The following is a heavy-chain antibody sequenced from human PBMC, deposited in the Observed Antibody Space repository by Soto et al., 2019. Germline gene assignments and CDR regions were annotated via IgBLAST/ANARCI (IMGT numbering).Heavy chain of an antibody. CDR1: GVSIGSHDW. CDR3: ATRDTGRVY. V-gene: IGHV4-4*02. D-gene: IGHD5-18*01. Sequence: QVQLQESGPGLVKPSGTLSLTCAVSGVSIGSHDWWTWVRQPPGKGLEWIGESHQSGNTNYNSSLESPVTISMDKSKHHFSLQLSSVTVADTAVYDCATRDTGRVYWGQGTLVTVSS. J-gene: IGHJ4*02. CDR2: SHQSGNT.